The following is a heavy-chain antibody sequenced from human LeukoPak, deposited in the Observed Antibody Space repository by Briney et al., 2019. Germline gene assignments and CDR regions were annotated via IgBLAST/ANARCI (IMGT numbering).Heavy chain of an antibody. Sequence: SQTLSLTCTVSGGSINSGGYYWGWLRQHPGTGLDWLGYIYYTGSTDYNPSLKSRVTISVDTSKNQFSLKLSSVTAADTAVYYCARLLWSGYVVFDYWGQGTLVTVSS. CDR2: IYYTGST. J-gene: IGHJ4*02. CDR3: ARLLWSGYVVFDY. CDR1: GGSINSGGYY. V-gene: IGHV4-31*03. D-gene: IGHD3-3*01.